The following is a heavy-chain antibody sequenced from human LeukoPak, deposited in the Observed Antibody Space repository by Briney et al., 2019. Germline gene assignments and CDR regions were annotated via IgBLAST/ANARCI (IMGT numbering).Heavy chain of an antibody. CDR2: MNPNSGNT. V-gene: IGHV1-8*03. J-gene: IGHJ5*02. CDR3: ARGGRGRNWFDP. D-gene: IGHD3-10*01. CDR1: GYTFTSYD. Sequence: ASVKVSCKASGYTFTSYDINWGRQATGQGLEWMVWMNPNSGNTGYAQKFQGRVTITRNTSISTAYMELSSLRSEDTAVYYCARGGRGRNWFDPWGQGTLVTVSS.